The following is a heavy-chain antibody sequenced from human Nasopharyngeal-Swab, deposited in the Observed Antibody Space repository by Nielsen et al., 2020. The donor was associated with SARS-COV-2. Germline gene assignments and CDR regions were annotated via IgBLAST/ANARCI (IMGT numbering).Heavy chain of an antibody. D-gene: IGHD1-26*01. V-gene: IGHV3-23*01. CDR3: ARVGNSGSYFDY. J-gene: IGHJ4*02. CDR1: GFTFSSYA. Sequence: GGSLRLSCAASGFTFSSYAMSWVRQAPGKGLEWVSSISGNTFTTYYTNSVKGRFTISRDNSKNTLSLQMNSLRAEDTAVYYCARVGNSGSYFDYWGQGTLVTVSS. CDR2: ISGNTFTT.